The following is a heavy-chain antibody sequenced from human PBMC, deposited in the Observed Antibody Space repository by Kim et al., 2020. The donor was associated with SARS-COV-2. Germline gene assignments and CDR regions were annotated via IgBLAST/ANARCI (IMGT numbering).Heavy chain of an antibody. Sequence: SETLSLTCTVSGGSISSSSYYWGWIRQPPGKGLEWIGSIYYSGSTYYNPSLKSRVTISVDTSKNQFSLKLSSVIAADTAVYYCARHPGEVFSFDIWGQGTMVTVSS. CDR3: ARHPGEVFSFDI. CDR2: IYYSGST. V-gene: IGHV4-39*01. D-gene: IGHD3-16*01. CDR1: GGSISSSSYY. J-gene: IGHJ3*02.